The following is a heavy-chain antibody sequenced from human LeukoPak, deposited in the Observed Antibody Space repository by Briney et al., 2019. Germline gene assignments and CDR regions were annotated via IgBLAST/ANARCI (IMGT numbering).Heavy chain of an antibody. V-gene: IGHV3-23*01. CDR2: IGGSADSA. Sequence: GGSLRLSCAASGFTFSIYAMNWVRQAPGKGLEWVSVIGGSADSADYADSVKGRFTISRDDSKNTLYLQMISLRSEDTAVYYCARPSFRTGSYFDHWGQGTLVTVSS. CDR3: ARPSFRTGSYFDH. CDR1: GFTFSIYA. D-gene: IGHD3/OR15-3a*01. J-gene: IGHJ4*02.